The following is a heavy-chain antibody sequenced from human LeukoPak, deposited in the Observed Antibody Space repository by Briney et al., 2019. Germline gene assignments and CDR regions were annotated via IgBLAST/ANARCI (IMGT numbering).Heavy chain of an antibody. J-gene: IGHJ4*02. Sequence: SETLSLTCTVSGGSISSSSYYWGWIRQPPGKGLGWIGSIYYSGSTYYNPSLKSRVTISVDTSKNQFSLGLSSVTAADSAVYYCARGSYFDYWGQGTLVTVSS. CDR3: ARGSYFDY. CDR2: IYYSGST. CDR1: GGSISSSSYY. V-gene: IGHV4-39*07.